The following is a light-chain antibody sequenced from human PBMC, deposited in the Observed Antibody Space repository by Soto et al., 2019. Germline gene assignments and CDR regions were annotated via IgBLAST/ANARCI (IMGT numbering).Light chain of an antibody. J-gene: IGLJ2*01. Sequence: SYELTQPPSVSVAPGQTARITCGGNNIGSKSVHWYQQKPGQAPVLVVYVDSDRPSGIPERFSGSNSGNTATLTISRVEAGDEADYYCQVWDSSSDPVVFGGGTKLTVL. CDR2: VDS. CDR1: NIGSKS. CDR3: QVWDSSSDPVV. V-gene: IGLV3-21*02.